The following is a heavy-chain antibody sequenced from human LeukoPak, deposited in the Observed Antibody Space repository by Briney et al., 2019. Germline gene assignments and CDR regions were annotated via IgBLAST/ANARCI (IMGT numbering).Heavy chain of an antibody. CDR1: GFTFSSYS. D-gene: IGHD6-19*01. CDR2: IGTSSSTI. Sequence: GGSLRLSCAASGFTFSSYSMNWVCQAPGKGLEWVSYIGTSSSTIYYADSVKGRFTISRDNAKNSLYLQMNSLRAEDTAVYYCAKGDEWLGNYFEYWGQGTLVTVSS. V-gene: IGHV3-48*04. J-gene: IGHJ4*02. CDR3: AKGDEWLGNYFEY.